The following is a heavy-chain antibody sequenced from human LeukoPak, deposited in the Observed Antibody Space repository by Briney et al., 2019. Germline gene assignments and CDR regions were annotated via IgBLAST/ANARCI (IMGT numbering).Heavy chain of an antibody. V-gene: IGHV3-9*01. CDR1: GFTFDDYA. CDR3: AKVMRDYYDSSGPFDY. J-gene: IGHJ4*02. Sequence: GRSLRLSCAASGFTFDDYAMHWVRQAPGKGLDWVSGISWNSGIIGYADTVKSRFTISRDNAKNSMYLQMNSLRAEDTTLYYCAKVMRDYYDSSGPFDYWGQGTLVTVSS. CDR2: ISWNSGII. D-gene: IGHD3-22*01.